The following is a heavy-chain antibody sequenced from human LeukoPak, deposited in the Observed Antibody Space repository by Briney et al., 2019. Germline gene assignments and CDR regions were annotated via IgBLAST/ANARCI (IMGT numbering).Heavy chain of an antibody. CDR2: MSIIDDSI. J-gene: IGHJ3*02. D-gene: IGHD2-2*01. CDR3: AGEGYTSDYAGAFDI. Sequence: GGSLRLSCVASGSTLRNYIMTWVRQAPGKGLEWVSSMSIIDDSIYYADSVKGRFTISRDNSKSTLSLQMSSLRAEDTGVYYCAGEGYTSDYAGAFDIWGQGSVVTVSS. V-gene: IGHV3-23*01. CDR1: GSTLRNYI.